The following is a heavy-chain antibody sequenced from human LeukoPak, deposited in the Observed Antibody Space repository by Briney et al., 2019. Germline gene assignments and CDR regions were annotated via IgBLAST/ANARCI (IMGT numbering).Heavy chain of an antibody. J-gene: IGHJ4*02. Sequence: PGGSLRLSCAASGFTFSSYSMNWVRQAPGKGLEWVSSISSSSSYIYYADSVEGRFTISRDNAKNSLYLQMNSLRAEDTAVYYCARDPGSSTSFDYWGQGTLVTVSS. D-gene: IGHD2-2*01. CDR3: ARDPGSSTSFDY. CDR2: ISSSSSYI. V-gene: IGHV3-21*01. CDR1: GFTFSSYS.